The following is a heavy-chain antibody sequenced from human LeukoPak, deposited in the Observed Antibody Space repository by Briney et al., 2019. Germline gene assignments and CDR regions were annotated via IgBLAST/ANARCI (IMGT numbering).Heavy chain of an antibody. D-gene: IGHD3-16*01. V-gene: IGHV1-3*01. CDR2: INAGNGNT. Sequence: ASVKVSCKASGATFSSYAISWVREAPGQGLERVGWINAGNGNTKYSQKVQGRVTITRDTSASTAYMELSSLRSEDTAVYYCARRPSEGGYWGQGTLVPVSS. J-gene: IGHJ4*02. CDR1: GATFSSYA. CDR3: ARRPSEGGY.